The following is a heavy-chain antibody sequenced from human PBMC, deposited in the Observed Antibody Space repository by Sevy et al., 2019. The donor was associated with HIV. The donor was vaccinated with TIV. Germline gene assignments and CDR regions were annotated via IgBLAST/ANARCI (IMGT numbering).Heavy chain of an antibody. CDR2: IGSKDDGGAT. D-gene: IGHD3-22*01. V-gene: IGHV3-49*03. Sequence: GGSLRLSCTGSGFTFGDYAMSWFRQAPGMGLEWVGFIGSKDDGGATEYAASVKGRFTISKDDSKSIADLQMNSLKAEDTAVYYCTRGYYYDSSGYSDYWGQGTLVTVSS. CDR3: TRGYYYDSSGYSDY. CDR1: GFTFGDYA. J-gene: IGHJ4*02.